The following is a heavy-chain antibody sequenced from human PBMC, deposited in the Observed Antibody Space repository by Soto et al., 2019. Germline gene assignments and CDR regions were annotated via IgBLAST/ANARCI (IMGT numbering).Heavy chain of an antibody. Sequence: PGGSLRLSCAASGFSVSRNYMSWVRQAPGKGLEHIAVVYRDGSTYYADSVKGRFTISRDNSKNTLYLQMNSLRAEDTAVYWCARDSTFLYYGMDVWGQGATVTVSS. J-gene: IGHJ6*02. CDR2: VYRDGST. CDR3: ARDSTFLYYGMDV. CDR1: GFSVSRNY. D-gene: IGHD3-16*01. V-gene: IGHV3-53*01.